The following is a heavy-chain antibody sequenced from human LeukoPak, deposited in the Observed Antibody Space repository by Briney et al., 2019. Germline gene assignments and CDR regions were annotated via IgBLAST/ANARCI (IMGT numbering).Heavy chain of an antibody. V-gene: IGHV3-30*18. Sequence: DPGGSLRLSCAASGFTFSSSGMHWVRQAPGKGLEWVAVISYDGSNKYYADSVKGRFTISRDNSKNTLYLQMNSLRAEDTAVYCCAKESLRYCSGGSCDGMDVWGQGTTVTVSS. J-gene: IGHJ6*02. CDR3: AKESLRYCSGGSCDGMDV. CDR1: GFTFSSSG. CDR2: ISYDGSNK. D-gene: IGHD2-15*01.